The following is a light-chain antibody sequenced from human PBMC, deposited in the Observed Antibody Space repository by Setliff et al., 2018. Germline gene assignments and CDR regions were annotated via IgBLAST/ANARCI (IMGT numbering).Light chain of an antibody. V-gene: IGLV2-8*01. Sequence: QSVLTQPPSASGSPGQSLTISCTGTSRDIGAYNSVSWYQQHPGKAPKLLIYEVTKRPSGVPDRFSGSKSGNTASLTVSGLQADDEADYFCCSYAGSSTYVVFGGGTKGTVL. CDR3: CSYAGSSTYVV. CDR2: EVT. J-gene: IGLJ2*01. CDR1: SRDIGAYNS.